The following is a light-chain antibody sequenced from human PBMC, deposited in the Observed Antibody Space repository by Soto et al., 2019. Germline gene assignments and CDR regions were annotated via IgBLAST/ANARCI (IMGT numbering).Light chain of an antibody. CDR2: DAS. V-gene: IGKV1-13*02. CDR1: QSISSA. J-gene: IGKJ4*01. CDR3: QQLNSYPALT. Sequence: AIQLTQAPSSLSASVGDRVTITCRASQSISSALAWYQQKPGKAPKLLIYDASSLESGVPSRFSGSGSGTDFTLTSSSLQPEDVATYYCQQLNSYPALTFGGGTKGEIK.